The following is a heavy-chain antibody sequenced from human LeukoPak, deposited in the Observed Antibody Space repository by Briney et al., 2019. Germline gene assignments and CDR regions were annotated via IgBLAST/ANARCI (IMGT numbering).Heavy chain of an antibody. CDR3: ASPGYSSSWSFDP. CDR2: INSDGSST. Sequence: PGGSLRLSCAASGFTFSSYWMHWVRQAPGKGLVWVSRINSDGSSTNYADSVKGRFTISRDKAKNTLYLQMKSLRAEDTAVYYCASPGYSSSWSFDPWGQGTLVTVSS. J-gene: IGHJ5*02. CDR1: GFTFSSYW. V-gene: IGHV3-74*01. D-gene: IGHD6-13*01.